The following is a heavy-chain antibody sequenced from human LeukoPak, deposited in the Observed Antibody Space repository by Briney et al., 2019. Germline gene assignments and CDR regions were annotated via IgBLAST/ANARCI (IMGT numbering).Heavy chain of an antibody. CDR1: GFTFSSYA. CDR2: ISYDGSNK. J-gene: IGHJ4*02. Sequence: PGRPLRLSCAASGFTFSSYAMHWVRQAPGKGLEWVAVISYDGSNKYYADSVKGRFTISRDNSKNTLYLQMNSLRAEDTAVYYCARSSIAVAGTTLDYWGQGTLVTVSS. V-gene: IGHV3-30*04. D-gene: IGHD6-19*01. CDR3: ARSSIAVAGTTLDY.